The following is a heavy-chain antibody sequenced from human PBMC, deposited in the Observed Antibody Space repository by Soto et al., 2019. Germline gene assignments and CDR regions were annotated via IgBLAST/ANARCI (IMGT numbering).Heavy chain of an antibody. D-gene: IGHD6-19*01. CDR2: LSGTAGSS. Sequence: GGSLRLSCAASGFSFSSYAMNWVRQAPGKGLEWVSTLSGTAGSSYYADSVKGRFTISRDNSKNTLYLQMNSLRAEDTAVYYCAKGLSVAGPIDYWGQGNLVTVSS. CDR1: GFSFSSYA. V-gene: IGHV3-23*01. J-gene: IGHJ4*02. CDR3: AKGLSVAGPIDY.